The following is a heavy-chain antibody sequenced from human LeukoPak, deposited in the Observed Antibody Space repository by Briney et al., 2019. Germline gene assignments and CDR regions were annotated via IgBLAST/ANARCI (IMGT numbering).Heavy chain of an antibody. CDR3: ARERGDNGGNTNGFFDY. CDR2: ISGSGGTT. J-gene: IGHJ4*02. D-gene: IGHD4-23*01. V-gene: IGHV3-23*01. CDR1: GFTLSSYA. Sequence: GGSLRLSCAASGFTLSSYAMSWVRRAPGKGLEWVSVISGSGGTTYSADSVKGRFTISRDNSKNTLFLQMNSLRAEDTAAYYCARERGDNGGNTNGFFDYWGQGALVTVSS.